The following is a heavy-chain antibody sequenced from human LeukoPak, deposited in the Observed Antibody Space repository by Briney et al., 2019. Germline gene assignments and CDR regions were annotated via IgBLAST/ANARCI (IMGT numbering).Heavy chain of an antibody. CDR3: ARTTGCSYGYGNDVDYFDY. D-gene: IGHD5-18*01. Sequence: SETLSLTCTVSGGSISSGGYYWGWIRQHPGKGLEWIGYIYYSGSTYYNPSLKSRVTISVDTSKNQFSLKLSSVTAADTAVYYCARTTGCSYGYGNDVDYFDYWGQGTLVTVSS. CDR2: IYYSGST. J-gene: IGHJ4*02. CDR1: GGSISSGGYY. V-gene: IGHV4-31*03.